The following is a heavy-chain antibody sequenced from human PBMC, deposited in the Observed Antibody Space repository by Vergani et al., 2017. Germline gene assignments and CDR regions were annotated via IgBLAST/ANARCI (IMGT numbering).Heavy chain of an antibody. J-gene: IGHJ4*02. CDR2: IKQDGSEK. V-gene: IGHV3-7*03. CDR1: GFTFSSYW. Sequence: EVQLVESGGGLVQPGGSLRLSCAASGFTFSSYWMSWVRQAPGKGLEWVANIKQDGSEKYYVDSVKGRFTISRDNSKNTLYLQMNSLRAEDTAVYYCATQDYYDSSGYYLDFDYWGQGTLVTVSS. D-gene: IGHD3-22*01. CDR3: ATQDYYDSSGYYLDFDY.